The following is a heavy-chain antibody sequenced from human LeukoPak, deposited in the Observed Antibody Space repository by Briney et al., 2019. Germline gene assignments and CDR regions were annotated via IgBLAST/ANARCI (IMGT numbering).Heavy chain of an antibody. Sequence: GGSLRLSCAASGFTFSSYWMHWVRQAPGKGLVWVSRINSDGSSTNYADPVKGRFTISRDNAKNTVYLQMNSLRAEDTAVYYCSRGALGAFDIWGQGTMVTVSS. J-gene: IGHJ3*02. V-gene: IGHV3-74*01. CDR2: INSDGSST. CDR3: SRGALGAFDI. CDR1: GFTFSSYW.